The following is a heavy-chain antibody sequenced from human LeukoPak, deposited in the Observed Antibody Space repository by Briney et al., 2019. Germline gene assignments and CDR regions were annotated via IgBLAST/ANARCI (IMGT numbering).Heavy chain of an antibody. J-gene: IGHJ4*02. CDR2: ISGSGGGT. CDR3: TVAFSSSWYRFDY. CDR1: GFTFSSYA. Sequence: GGSLRLSCAASGFTFSSYAMSWVRQAPGKGLEWVSAISGSGGGTYYADSVKGRFTISRDNSKNTLYLQMNSLRAEDTAVYYCTVAFSSSWYRFDYWGQGTLVTVSS. V-gene: IGHV3-23*01. D-gene: IGHD6-13*01.